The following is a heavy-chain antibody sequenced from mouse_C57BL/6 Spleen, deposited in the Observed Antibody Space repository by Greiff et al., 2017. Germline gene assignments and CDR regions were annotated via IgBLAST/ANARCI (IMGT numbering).Heavy chain of an antibody. D-gene: IGHD2-4*01. CDR3: ARSGDYDVFAY. Sequence: VKLMESGPELVKPGASVKISCKASGYAFSSSWMNWVKQRPGKGLEWIGRIYPGDGDTNYNGKFKGKATLTADKSSSTAYMQLSSLTSEDSAVYFCARSGDYDVFAYWGQGTLVTVSA. CDR2: IYPGDGDT. V-gene: IGHV1-82*01. J-gene: IGHJ3*01. CDR1: GYAFSSSW.